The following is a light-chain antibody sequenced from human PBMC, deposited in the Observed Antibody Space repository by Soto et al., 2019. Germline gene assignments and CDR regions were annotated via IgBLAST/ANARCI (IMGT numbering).Light chain of an antibody. CDR3: CSYAGSYPPVV. CDR1: SSDVGGYNY. J-gene: IGLJ2*01. V-gene: IGLV2-11*01. Sequence: QSALTQPRSVSGSPGQSVTISCTGTSSDVGGYNYVSWYQQHPGKAPKLMIYDVSKRPSGVPDRFSGSKSGNTASLTISGLQAEDEADYYCCSYAGSYPPVVFGGGTKLTV. CDR2: DVS.